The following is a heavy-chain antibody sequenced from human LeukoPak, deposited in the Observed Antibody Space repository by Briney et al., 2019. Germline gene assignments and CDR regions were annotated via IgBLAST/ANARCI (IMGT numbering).Heavy chain of an antibody. J-gene: IGHJ4*02. D-gene: IGHD5-24*01. CDR3: ARTWGVVMATISTIDY. CDR1: GYTFTGYF. Sequence: GASVKVSCKASGYTFTGYFMHWVRQAPGQGLEWLGWINPNSGVTNYAQKFQGRVTMARDTSISTAYMELSRLRSDDTAVYYCARTWGVVMATISTIDYWGQGTLVSVSS. CDR2: INPNSGVT. V-gene: IGHV1-2*02.